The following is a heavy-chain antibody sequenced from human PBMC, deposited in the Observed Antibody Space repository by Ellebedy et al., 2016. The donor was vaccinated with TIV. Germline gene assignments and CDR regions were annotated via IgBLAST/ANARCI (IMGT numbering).Heavy chain of an antibody. CDR3: ARRGYSFGSYHFIDY. CDR2: IYDDGST. CDR1: GGSISSSSYY. D-gene: IGHD5-18*01. V-gene: IGHV4-39*01. Sequence: GSLRLSXIVSGGSISSSSYYWGWIRQPPGKGLEWIGSIYDDGSTYYNSSLQSRVTMSVDTSKNQFSLKLSSVTAADTAVYYCARRGYSFGSYHFIDYWGQGTLVTVSS. J-gene: IGHJ4*02.